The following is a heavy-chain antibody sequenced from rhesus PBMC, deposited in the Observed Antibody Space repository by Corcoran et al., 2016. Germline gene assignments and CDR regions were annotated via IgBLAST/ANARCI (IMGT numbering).Heavy chain of an antibody. CDR1: VFTFRSYD. CDR3: SGNNVDYGLDS. Sequence: ELQLVESGGGLVQPGGYLKFYCAAFVFTFRSYDLSWVRAVLGKGLEWVDDSNNTGKTRYDADAVKSRYTISRDNAKNTLTLQMSSLRAEDTAVYYCSGNNVDYGLDSWGQGVVVTVSS. D-gene: IGHD1-20*01. V-gene: IGHV3-136*01. CDR2: SNNTGKTR. J-gene: IGHJ6*01.